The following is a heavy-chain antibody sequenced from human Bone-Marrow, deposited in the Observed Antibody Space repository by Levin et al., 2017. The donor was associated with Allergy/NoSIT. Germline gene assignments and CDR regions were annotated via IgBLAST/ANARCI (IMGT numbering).Heavy chain of an antibody. CDR3: VSDGVGSVALRPVGA. Sequence: PGGSLRLSCAASGFTFSRHTMNWVRQAPGKGLQWVSSISARTDAIYYADSVKGRFTTSRDNSKNLLFLQMDSLRADDTALYYCVSDGVGSVALRPVGAWGQGTLVTVSA. J-gene: IGHJ5*02. CDR1: GFTFSRHT. D-gene: IGHD1-26*01. CDR2: ISARTDAI. V-gene: IGHV3-21*06.